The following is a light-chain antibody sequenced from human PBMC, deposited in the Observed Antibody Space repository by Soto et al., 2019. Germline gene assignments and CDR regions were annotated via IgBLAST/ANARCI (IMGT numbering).Light chain of an antibody. CDR1: QDINTY. Sequence: DIQMTQSPSSLSASVGDRVTITCQASQDINTYLNWYQQKPGKAPNLLIYGAFKFETGVPSRFSGGGSGTDFTFTVTSLQPEDIATYFCQHYDNLLLTFGGGTKVEL. V-gene: IGKV1-33*01. CDR2: GAF. CDR3: QHYDNLLLT. J-gene: IGKJ4*01.